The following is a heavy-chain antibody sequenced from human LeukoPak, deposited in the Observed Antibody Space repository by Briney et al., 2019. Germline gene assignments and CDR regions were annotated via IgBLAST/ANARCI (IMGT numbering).Heavy chain of an antibody. CDR1: GFTFSRYW. D-gene: IGHD3-10*01. CDR3: ASGVPFDY. V-gene: IGHV3-7*05. Sequence: PGGSQTLSCAASGFTFSRYWMNWVRQAPGKGLEWVANIKEDGSNNYYVDSVKGRFTISRDNAMNSLYLQMDSLRAEDTAVYYCASGVPFDYWGQGT. CDR2: IKEDGSNN. J-gene: IGHJ4*02.